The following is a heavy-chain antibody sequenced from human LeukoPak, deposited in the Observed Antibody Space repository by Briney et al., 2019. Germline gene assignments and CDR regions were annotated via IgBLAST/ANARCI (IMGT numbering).Heavy chain of an antibody. V-gene: IGHV4-39*07. CDR3: ARRFWRKVGANYDY. CDR2: IFYSGST. CDR1: SGSISTSNYY. D-gene: IGHD1-26*01. J-gene: IGHJ4*02. Sequence: SETLSLTCTVSSGSISTSNYYWGWVRQPPGKALEWIGNIFYSGSTYYSPSLKSRVTISLDTSRNQFSLKLNSVTAADTAVYYCARRFWRKVGANYDYWGQGTLVTVSS.